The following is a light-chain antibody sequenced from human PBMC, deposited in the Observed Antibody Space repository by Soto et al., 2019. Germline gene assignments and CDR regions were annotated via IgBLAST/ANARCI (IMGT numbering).Light chain of an antibody. Sequence: QSVLTQPPSVSGTPGQRVTISCSGSTSNIGSNTVSWYQQLPGTAPKLLVYSSDQRPSGVPDRFSGSKSGSSASLAITGLQSEDEADYCCAAWDDSLNGSFGGGTKLTVL. J-gene: IGLJ2*01. V-gene: IGLV1-44*01. CDR2: SSD. CDR1: TSNIGSNT. CDR3: AAWDDSLNGS.